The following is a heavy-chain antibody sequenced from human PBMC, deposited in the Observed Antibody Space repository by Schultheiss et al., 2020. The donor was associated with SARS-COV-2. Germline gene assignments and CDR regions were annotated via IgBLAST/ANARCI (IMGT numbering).Heavy chain of an antibody. CDR2: ISGSGGST. J-gene: IGHJ5*01. V-gene: IGHV3-23*01. Sequence: GESLKISCAASGFTFSSYAMSWVRQAPGKGLEWVSAISGSGGSTYYADSVKGRFTITRDNAKNSLYLQMNSLGEEDTAVYYCVRGGFDSWGQGNLVTVSS. CDR1: GFTFSSYA. CDR3: VRGGFDS.